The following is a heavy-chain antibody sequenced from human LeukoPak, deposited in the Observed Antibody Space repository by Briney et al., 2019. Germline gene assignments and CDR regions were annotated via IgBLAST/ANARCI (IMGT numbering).Heavy chain of an antibody. J-gene: IGHJ4*02. CDR1: GFTFSSYA. CDR2: ISGSGGGT. D-gene: IGHD5-24*01. V-gene: IGHV3-23*01. Sequence: GGSLRLSCAASGFTFSSYALSWVRQAPGKGLEWVAAISGSGGGTFYADSVRGRFTISRDISKNTLYLQMNSLRAEDTAVYYCARDLAMTTIDYWGQGTLVTVSS. CDR3: ARDLAMTTIDY.